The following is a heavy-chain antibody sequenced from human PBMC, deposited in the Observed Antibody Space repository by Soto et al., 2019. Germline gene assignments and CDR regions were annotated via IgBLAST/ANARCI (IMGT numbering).Heavy chain of an antibody. CDR1: GGTFSSYA. CDR2: IIPIFGTA. V-gene: IGHV1-69*12. D-gene: IGHD2-2*01. J-gene: IGHJ6*02. Sequence: QVPLVQSGAEVKKPGSSVKVSCKASGGTFSSYAISWVRQAPGQGLEWMGGIIPIFGTANYAQKFQGRVTITADESTSTAYMELSSLRSEDTAVYYCARTIVLVPAAHYYGMDVWGQGTTVTVSS. CDR3: ARTIVLVPAAHYYGMDV.